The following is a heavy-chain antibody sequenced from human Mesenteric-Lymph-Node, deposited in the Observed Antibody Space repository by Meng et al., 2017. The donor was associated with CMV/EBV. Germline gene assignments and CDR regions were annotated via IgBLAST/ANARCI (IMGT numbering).Heavy chain of an antibody. Sequence: GSLRLSCTVSGGSISSYYWSWIRQPPGKGLEWIGYIYYSGSTNYNPSLKSRVTISVDTSKNQFSLKLSSVTAADTALYYCATGGGADCSSTSCYLPNFDYWGQGTLVTVSS. J-gene: IGHJ4*02. V-gene: IGHV4-59*01. CDR3: ATGGGADCSSTSCYLPNFDY. D-gene: IGHD2-2*01. CDR2: IYYSGST. CDR1: GGSISSYY.